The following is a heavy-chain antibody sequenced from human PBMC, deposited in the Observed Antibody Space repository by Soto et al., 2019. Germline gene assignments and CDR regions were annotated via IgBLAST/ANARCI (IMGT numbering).Heavy chain of an antibody. CDR2: IKQDGSEE. D-gene: IGHD3-3*01. CDR1: GFTFSSYW. J-gene: IGHJ5*02. Sequence: PGGSLRLSCAASGFTFSSYWMSWVRQAPVKGLEWVANIKQDGSEEYYVDSVKGRFTISRDNAKNSLYLQMNSLRAEDTAVYYCARLFRIFGVVTPFDPWGQGPLVTVSS. CDR3: ARLFRIFGVVTPFDP. V-gene: IGHV3-7*01.